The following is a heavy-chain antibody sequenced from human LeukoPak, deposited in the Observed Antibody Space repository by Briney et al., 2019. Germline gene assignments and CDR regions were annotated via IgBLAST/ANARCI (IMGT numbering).Heavy chain of an antibody. J-gene: IGHJ4*02. CDR3: ARRSGIAVAGAFDY. CDR2: ISGSGGST. D-gene: IGHD6-19*01. Sequence: PGGPLRLSCAASGFTFSSYAMSWVRQAPGKGLEWVSAISGSGGSTYYADSVKGRFTISRDNSKNTLYLQMNSLRADDTAVYYCARRSGIAVAGAFDYWGQGTLVTVSS. V-gene: IGHV3-23*01. CDR1: GFTFSSYA.